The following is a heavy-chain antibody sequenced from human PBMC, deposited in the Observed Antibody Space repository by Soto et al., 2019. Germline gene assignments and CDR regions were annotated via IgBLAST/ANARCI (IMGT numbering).Heavy chain of an antibody. Sequence: QVQLQQWGAGLLKPSETLSLTCAVYGGSFSGYYWSWIRQPQGKGLQWIGEINHSGGTNYNPSLKRRVPISVNTSKNKLSLRLSYVTGADRAVYYCARGVRSQHTSGTTVRGGHYYYGMDVWGQGTTVTVSS. CDR1: GGSFSGYY. D-gene: IGHD1-7*01. V-gene: IGHV4-34*01. CDR2: INHSGGT. CDR3: ARGVRSQHTSGTTVRGGHYYYGMDV. J-gene: IGHJ6*02.